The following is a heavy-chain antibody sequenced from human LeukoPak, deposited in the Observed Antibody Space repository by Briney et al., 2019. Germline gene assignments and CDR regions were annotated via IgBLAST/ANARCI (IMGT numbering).Heavy chain of an antibody. CDR1: GGSFSGYY. D-gene: IGHD3-22*01. V-gene: IGHV4-34*01. Sequence: SETLSLTCAVYGGSFSGYYWSWIRQPPGKGLEWIGEIYHNGNTNYNPSLKSRVTISVDTSRNQFSLRLSSVTAADTALYYCARQPLYDTSGYGQFDYWGQGTLVTVSS. CDR2: IYHNGNT. J-gene: IGHJ4*02. CDR3: ARQPLYDTSGYGQFDY.